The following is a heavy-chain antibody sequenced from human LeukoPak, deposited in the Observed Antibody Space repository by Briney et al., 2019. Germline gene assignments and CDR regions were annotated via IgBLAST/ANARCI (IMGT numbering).Heavy chain of an antibody. CDR2: IYTSGST. D-gene: IGHD6-13*01. CDR3: LWQQAGHGYYYGMDV. J-gene: IGHJ6*02. CDR1: GDSISSYY. Sequence: SEILSLTCTVSGDSISSYYWSWIRQPAGKGLEWIGRIYTSGSTNYNPSLKSRVTMSVDTSKNQFSLKLSSVTAADTAVYYCLWQQAGHGYYYGMDVWGQGTTVTVSS. V-gene: IGHV4-4*07.